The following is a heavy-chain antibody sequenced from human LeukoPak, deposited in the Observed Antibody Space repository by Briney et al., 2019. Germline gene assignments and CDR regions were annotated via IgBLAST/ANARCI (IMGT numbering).Heavy chain of an antibody. D-gene: IGHD3-22*01. CDR2: IDPNTGDT. J-gene: IGHJ4*02. Sequence: GASVKVSCKPSGYTFTAYYIYWVRQAPGQGLEWMAWIDPNTGDTYYAQKFQGRVTLTRDTSISTAYMELSSLKSDDTAVYFCARVPPHHYDSRGYYGDDYWGQGTLVTVSS. CDR3: ARVPPHHYDSRGYYGDDY. CDR1: GYTFTAYY. V-gene: IGHV1-2*02.